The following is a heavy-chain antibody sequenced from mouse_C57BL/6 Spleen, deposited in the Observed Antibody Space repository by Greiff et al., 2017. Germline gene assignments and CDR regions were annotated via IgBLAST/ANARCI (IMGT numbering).Heavy chain of an antibody. Sequence: QVQLQQSGPELVKPGASVKISCKASGYAFSSSWMNWVKQRPGKGLEWIGRIYPGDGDTNYNGKFKGKATLTADKSSSTAYMQLSSLTSEDSAVSFCARGQGDYWGQGTTLTVSS. CDR1: GYAFSSSW. CDR3: ARGQGDY. J-gene: IGHJ2*01. D-gene: IGHD3-3*01. V-gene: IGHV1-82*01. CDR2: IYPGDGDT.